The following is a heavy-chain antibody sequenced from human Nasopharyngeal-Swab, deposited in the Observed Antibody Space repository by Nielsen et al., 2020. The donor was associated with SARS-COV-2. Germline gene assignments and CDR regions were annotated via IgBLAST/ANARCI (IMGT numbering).Heavy chain of an antibody. Sequence: WIRQPPGKGLEWVSVIYSGGSTYYADSVKGRFTISRGNSKNTLYLQMNSLRAEDTAVYYCARDPPHYDILTGYSPGGMDVWGQGTTVTVSS. CDR3: ARDPPHYDILTGYSPGGMDV. J-gene: IGHJ6*02. D-gene: IGHD3-9*01. CDR2: IYSGGST. V-gene: IGHV3-53*01.